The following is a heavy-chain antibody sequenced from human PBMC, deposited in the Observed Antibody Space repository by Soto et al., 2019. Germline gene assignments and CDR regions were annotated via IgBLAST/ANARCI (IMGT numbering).Heavy chain of an antibody. J-gene: IGHJ4*02. Sequence: GGSLRLSCAASGFTFSSYGMHWVRQAPGKGLEWVAVISYDGSNKYYADSVKGRFTISRDNSKNTLYLQMNSLRAEDTAVYYCAKSGLFGEQHYWGQGTLVTVSS. D-gene: IGHD3-3*01. CDR1: GFTFSSYG. CDR3: AKSGLFGEQHY. V-gene: IGHV3-30*18. CDR2: ISYDGSNK.